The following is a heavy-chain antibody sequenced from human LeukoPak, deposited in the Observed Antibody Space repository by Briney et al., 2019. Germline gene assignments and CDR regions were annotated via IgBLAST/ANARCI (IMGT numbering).Heavy chain of an antibody. CDR1: GFTFSNHE. V-gene: IGHV3-48*03. CDR3: ARWLNY. J-gene: IGHJ4*02. D-gene: IGHD3-22*01. CDR2: ILYSGSTI. Sequence: AGSLRLSCAASGFTFSNHEMNWVRQAPGEGLEWISYILYSGSTIYYADSVKGRFTLCRDNTKNSLYLQINSLRAEDTALYYCARWLNYWGQGTLVTVS.